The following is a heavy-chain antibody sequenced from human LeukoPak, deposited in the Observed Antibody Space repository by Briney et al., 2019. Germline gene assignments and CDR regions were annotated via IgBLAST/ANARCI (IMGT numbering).Heavy chain of an antibody. Sequence: GGSLRLSCAASGFTFDDYGMSWVRQAPGKGLEWVSGINWNGGSTGYADSVKGRFTISRDNAKNSLYLQMNSLRAEDTALYHCARDYYDSSGYYHAAFDIWGQGTMVTVSS. V-gene: IGHV3-20*01. CDR3: ARDYYDSSGYYHAAFDI. CDR1: GFTFDDYG. J-gene: IGHJ3*02. D-gene: IGHD3-22*01. CDR2: INWNGGST.